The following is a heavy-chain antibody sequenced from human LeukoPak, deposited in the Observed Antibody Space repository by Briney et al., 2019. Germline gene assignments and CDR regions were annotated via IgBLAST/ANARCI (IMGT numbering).Heavy chain of an antibody. D-gene: IGHD5-18*01. Sequence: GASVKVSCKASRYTFTGYYMHWVRQAPGQGLEWMGWINPNSGGTNYAQKFQGRVTMTRDTSISTAYMELSRLRSDDTAVYYCARDRGYSYGYYYYMDVWGKGTTVTVSS. J-gene: IGHJ6*03. CDR2: INPNSGGT. CDR3: ARDRGYSYGYYYYMDV. V-gene: IGHV1-2*02. CDR1: RYTFTGYY.